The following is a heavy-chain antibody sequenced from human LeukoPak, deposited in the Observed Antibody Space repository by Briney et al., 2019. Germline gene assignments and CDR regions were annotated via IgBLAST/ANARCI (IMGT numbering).Heavy chain of an antibody. V-gene: IGHV4-59*01. CDR1: GASISTYY. CDR3: ARGGYDSSAYKPLDY. CDR2: IYYSGST. Sequence: PSETLSLTCTVSGASISTYYWSWIRQPPGKGLEWIGYIYYSGSTNYNPSLKSRVTISVDTSKNQFSLKLSSVTAADTAVYYCARGGYDSSAYKPLDYWGQGTLVTVSS. D-gene: IGHD3-22*01. J-gene: IGHJ4*02.